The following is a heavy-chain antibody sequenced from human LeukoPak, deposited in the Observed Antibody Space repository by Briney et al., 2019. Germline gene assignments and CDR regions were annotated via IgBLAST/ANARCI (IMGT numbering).Heavy chain of an antibody. CDR2: IYPSGNI. D-gene: IGHD2-15*01. CDR1: GLTFSNTY. CDR3: AKATAPVGGYYFDY. V-gene: IGHV3-66*03. Sequence: GGSLRLSCAASGLTFSNTYMSWVRQAPGKGLEWVSLIYPSGNIYYADSVKGRFTISRDNSKNTLYLQMNSLRAEDTAVYYCAKATAPVGGYYFDYWGQGTLVTVSS. J-gene: IGHJ4*02.